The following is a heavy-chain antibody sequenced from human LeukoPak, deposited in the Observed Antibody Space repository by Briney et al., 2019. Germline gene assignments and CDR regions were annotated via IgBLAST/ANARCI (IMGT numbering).Heavy chain of an antibody. J-gene: IGHJ4*02. CDR1: GFIFDDYA. Sequence: GRSLRLSCAASGFIFDDYAMYWVRQAAGKGLEWVSGVGWNSGTIGYADSVKGRFSISRDNAKNSLYLQMNSLRAEDTALYYCAKGIMGATTGGIDSWGQGTLVTVSS. CDR2: VGWNSGTI. CDR3: AKGIMGATTGGIDS. D-gene: IGHD1-26*01. V-gene: IGHV3-9*01.